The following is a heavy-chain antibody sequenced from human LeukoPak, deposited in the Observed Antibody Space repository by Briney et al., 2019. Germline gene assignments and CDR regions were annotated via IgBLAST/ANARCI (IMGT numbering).Heavy chain of an antibody. CDR3: AREWAYYYGSGSYSNYFDY. Sequence: GGSLRLSCAASGFTFSSYGMHWVRQAPGKGLEWVAVISYDGSNKYYADSVKGRFTISRDNSKNTLYLQMNSLRAEDTAVYYCAREWAYYYGSGSYSNYFDYWGQGTLVTVSS. V-gene: IGHV3-30*03. CDR2: ISYDGSNK. J-gene: IGHJ4*02. D-gene: IGHD3-10*01. CDR1: GFTFSSYG.